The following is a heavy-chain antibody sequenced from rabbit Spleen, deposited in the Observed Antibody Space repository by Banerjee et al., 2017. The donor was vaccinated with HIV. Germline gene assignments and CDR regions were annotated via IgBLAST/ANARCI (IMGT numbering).Heavy chain of an antibody. CDR1: GFSFSSSYY. D-gene: IGHD2-1*01. CDR3: ARGGYGDFGYAAM. V-gene: IGHV1S45*01. CDR2: IYSSSVIT. Sequence: QEQLEESGGDLVKPEGSLTLTCTASGFSFSSSYYMYWVRQAPGKGLEWIGCIYSSSVITWYASWAKGRFTISKTSSTTVTLQMTSLTDADTATYFCARGGYGDFGYAAMWGPGTLVTVS. J-gene: IGHJ4*01.